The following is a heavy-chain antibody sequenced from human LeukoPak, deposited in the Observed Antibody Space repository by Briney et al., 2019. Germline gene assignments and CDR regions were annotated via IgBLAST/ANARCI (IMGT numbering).Heavy chain of an antibody. CDR3: ARASGGYYDISGQVLVY. CDR1: GFSFRSYA. D-gene: IGHD3-22*01. Sequence: PGGSLRLSCAASGFSFRSYAMTWVRQPPGKGLEWVSGMSGGGGSTYYADSVKGRFTISRDNSKNTLYLQMNSLRAEDTAVYYCARASGGYYDISGQVLVYWGQGTLVTVSS. CDR2: MSGGGGST. V-gene: IGHV3-23*01. J-gene: IGHJ4*02.